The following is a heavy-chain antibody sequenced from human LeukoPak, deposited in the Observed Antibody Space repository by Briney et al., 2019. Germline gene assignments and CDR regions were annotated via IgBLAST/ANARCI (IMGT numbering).Heavy chain of an antibody. V-gene: IGHV1-69*06. CDR3: AIHSIYYYDSRGYYFDY. J-gene: IGHJ4*02. CDR2: IIPIFGTA. Sequence: ASVKVFWKGCGGGFSGYAISWVRQAPGQGLEWMGGIIPIFGTANYAQKFQGRVTITADKSTSTAYMELSSLRSEDTAVYYCAIHSIYYYDSRGYYFDYWGQGTLVTVSS. CDR1: GGGFSGYA. D-gene: IGHD3-22*01.